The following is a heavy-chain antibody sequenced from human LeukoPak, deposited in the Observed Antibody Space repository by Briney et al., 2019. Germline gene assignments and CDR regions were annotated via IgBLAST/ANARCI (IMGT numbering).Heavy chain of an antibody. D-gene: IGHD3-3*01. CDR3: ARGIFYFDY. CDR2: IYYSGNT. Sequence: SETLSLTCTVSGGSISSYYWGWIRQPPGKGLEWIGTIYYSGNTYYNSSLKSRVTISVDTSENQFSLNLSSVTAADTAVYYCARGIFYFDYWGQGTLVTVSS. V-gene: IGHV4-39*07. J-gene: IGHJ4*02. CDR1: GGSISSYY.